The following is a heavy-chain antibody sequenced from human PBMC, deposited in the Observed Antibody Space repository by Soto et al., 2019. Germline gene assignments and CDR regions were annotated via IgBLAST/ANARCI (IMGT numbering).Heavy chain of an antibody. CDR3: AKAAGLTSHGYIVVVPAVNDY. J-gene: IGHJ4*02. CDR1: GFTFSSYA. V-gene: IGHV3-23*01. D-gene: IGHD2-2*01. CDR2: ISGSGGST. Sequence: GGSLRLSCAASGFTFSSYAMSWVRQAPGKGLEWVSAISGSGGSTYYADSVKGRFTISRDNSKNTLYLQMNSLRAEDTAVYYGAKAAGLTSHGYIVVVPAVNDYWGQGTLVTVSS.